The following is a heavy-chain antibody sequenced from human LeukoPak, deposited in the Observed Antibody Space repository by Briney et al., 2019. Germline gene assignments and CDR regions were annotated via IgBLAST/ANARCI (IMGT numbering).Heavy chain of an antibody. J-gene: IGHJ4*02. D-gene: IGHD2-15*01. CDR1: GGSFSGYY. CDR2: INHSGST. CDR3: ARGQDIVVVVAARFDY. V-gene: IGHV4-34*01. Sequence: SGTLSLTCAVYGGSFSGYYWSWIRQPPGKGLEWIGEINHSGSTNYNPSLKSRVTISVDTSKNQFSLKLSSVTAADTAVYYCARGQDIVVVVAARFDYWGQGTLVTVSS.